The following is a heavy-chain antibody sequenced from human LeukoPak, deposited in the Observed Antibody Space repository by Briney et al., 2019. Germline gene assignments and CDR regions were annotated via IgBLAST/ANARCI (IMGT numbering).Heavy chain of an antibody. Sequence: SETLSLTCTVSGGSISSGDYYCSWIRQPPGKGLEWIGSIYHSGSTYYNPSLKSRVTISVDTSKNQFSLKLSSVTAADTAVYYCARGQGGQRGNYYDFWSGYSYHFDYWGQGTLVTVSS. D-gene: IGHD3-3*01. CDR2: IYHSGST. J-gene: IGHJ4*02. CDR3: ARGQGGQRGNYYDFWSGYSYHFDY. V-gene: IGHV4-39*07. CDR1: GGSISSGDYY.